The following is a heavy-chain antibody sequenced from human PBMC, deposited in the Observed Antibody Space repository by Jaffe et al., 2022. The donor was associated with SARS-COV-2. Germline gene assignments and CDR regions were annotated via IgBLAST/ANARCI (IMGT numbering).Heavy chain of an antibody. Sequence: QVTLKESGPVLVKPTETLTLTCTVSGFSLSNARMGVSWIRQPPGKALEWLAHIFSNDEKSYSTSLKSRLTISQDTSKSQVVLTMTNMDPVDTATYYCARLYYYDSSGYNYYYGMDVWGQGTTVTVSS. CDR3: ARLYYYDSSGYNYYYGMDV. J-gene: IGHJ6*02. CDR2: IFSNDEK. V-gene: IGHV2-26*01. D-gene: IGHD3-22*01. CDR1: GFSLSNARMG.